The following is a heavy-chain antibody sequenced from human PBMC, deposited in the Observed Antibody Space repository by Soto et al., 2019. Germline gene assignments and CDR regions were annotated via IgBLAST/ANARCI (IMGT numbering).Heavy chain of an antibody. J-gene: IGHJ4*02. D-gene: IGHD2-15*01. CDR3: ARGGSSAGYCSGGSCIDY. CDR1: GGSFSGYY. Sequence: PSETLSLTCAVYGGSFSGYYWSWIRQPPGKGLEWIGEINHSGSTNYNPSLKSRVTISVDTSKNQFSLKLSSVTAADTAVYYCARGGSSAGYCSGGSCIDYWGQGTLVTVSS. V-gene: IGHV4-34*01. CDR2: INHSGST.